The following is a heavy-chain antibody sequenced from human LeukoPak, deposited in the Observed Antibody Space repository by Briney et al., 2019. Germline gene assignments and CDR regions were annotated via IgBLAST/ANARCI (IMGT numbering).Heavy chain of an antibody. J-gene: IGHJ4*02. V-gene: IGHV4-59*01. Sequence: SETLSLTCTVSGGSISSYYWSWIRQPPGKGLEWIGYIYHSGSTNYNPSLKSRVTISVDTSKNQFSLKLSSVTAADTAVYYCARVTGYMIEDYFDSWGQGTLVTVSS. CDR1: GGSISSYY. CDR2: IYHSGST. CDR3: ARVTGYMIEDYFDS. D-gene: IGHD3-22*01.